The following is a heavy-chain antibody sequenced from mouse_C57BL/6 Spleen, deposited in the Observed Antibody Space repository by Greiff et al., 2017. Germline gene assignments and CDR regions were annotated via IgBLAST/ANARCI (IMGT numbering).Heavy chain of an antibody. CDR2: IDPANGNT. D-gene: IGHD1-1*01. CDR3: ASPYYYGSSSFAY. CDR1: GFNIKNTY. J-gene: IGHJ3*01. Sequence: VQLQQSVAELVRPGASVKFSCTASGFNIKNTYMHWVKQRPEQGLEWIGRIDPANGNTKYAPKFQGKATITADTSSNTAYLQLSSLTSDDTAIYYCASPYYYGSSSFAYWGQGTLVTVSA. V-gene: IGHV14-3*01.